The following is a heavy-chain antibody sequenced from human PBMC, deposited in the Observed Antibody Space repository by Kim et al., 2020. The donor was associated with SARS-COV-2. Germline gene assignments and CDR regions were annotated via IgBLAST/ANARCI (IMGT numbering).Heavy chain of an antibody. J-gene: IGHJ4*02. CDR1: GFTFSNYA. D-gene: IGHD4-4*01. CDR3: ARQRGGWLQLYIDN. CDR2: IRLDGSNT. Sequence: GGSLRLSCAASGFTFSNYAMHWVRQAPGKGLEWVAAIRLDGSNTWYADYVKGRVTISRDNSKNTLYLQMNSLRGEDTAVYYCARQRGGWLQLYIDNLGPGTLVTVPS. V-gene: IGHV3-33*08.